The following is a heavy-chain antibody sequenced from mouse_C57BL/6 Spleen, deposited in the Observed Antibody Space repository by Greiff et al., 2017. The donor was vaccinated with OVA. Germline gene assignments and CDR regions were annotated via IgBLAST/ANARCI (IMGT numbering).Heavy chain of an antibody. CDR2: IHPNSGST. V-gene: IGHV1-64*01. D-gene: IGHD2-4*01. CDR3: AREIYYDYEDAMDY. J-gene: IGHJ4*01. Sequence: VQLQQPGAELVKPGASVKLSCKASGYTFTSYWMHWVKQRPGQGLEWIGMIHPNSGSTNYNEKFKSKATLTVEKSSSTAYMQLSSLTSEDSAVYYCAREIYYDYEDAMDYWGQGTSVTVSS. CDR1: GYTFTSYW.